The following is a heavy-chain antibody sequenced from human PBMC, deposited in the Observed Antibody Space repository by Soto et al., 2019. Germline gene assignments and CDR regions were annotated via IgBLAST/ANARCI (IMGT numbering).Heavy chain of an antibody. J-gene: IGHJ5*02. V-gene: IGHV4-31*03. Sequence: SETLSLTCTVSGGSISSGGYYWHWIRQHPGKGLEWIGYIYYIGSTYYNPSLKSRVTISLDTSKNQFSLKLSSVTAEDTAVYYCARSVFPWGQGTLVTVSS. CDR2: IYYIGST. CDR1: GGSISSGGYY. CDR3: ARSVFP.